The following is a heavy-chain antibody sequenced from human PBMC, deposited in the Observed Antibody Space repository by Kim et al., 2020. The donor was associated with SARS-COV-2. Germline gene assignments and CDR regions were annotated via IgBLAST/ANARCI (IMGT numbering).Heavy chain of an antibody. Sequence: SETLSLTCTVSGGSISSGDYYWSWIRQPPGKGLEWIGYIYYSGSTYYNPSLKSRVTISVDTSKNQFSLKLSSVTAADTAVYYCARRAMMFDYGMDVWGQGTTVTVSS. CDR3: ARRAMMFDYGMDV. V-gene: IGHV4-30-4*01. D-gene: IGHD3-10*02. CDR2: IYYSGST. CDR1: GGSISSGDYY. J-gene: IGHJ6*02.